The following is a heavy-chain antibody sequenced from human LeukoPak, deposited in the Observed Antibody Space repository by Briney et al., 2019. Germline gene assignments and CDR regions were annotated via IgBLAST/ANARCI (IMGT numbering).Heavy chain of an antibody. J-gene: IGHJ4*02. D-gene: IGHD3-22*01. Sequence: KPSETLSLTCSVSGGPISSRDHYWSWIRQHPGKGLEWIGYIFYSGSTHYNPSLKSRVTISVDPSKNQFSLKLSSVTAADTAVYYCARALYYSSGYFFFDYWGQGILVTVSS. CDR3: ARALYYSSGYFFFDY. CDR1: GGPISSRDHY. CDR2: IFYSGST. V-gene: IGHV4-31*03.